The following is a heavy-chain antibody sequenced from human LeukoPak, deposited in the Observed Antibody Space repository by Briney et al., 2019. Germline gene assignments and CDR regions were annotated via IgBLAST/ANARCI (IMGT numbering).Heavy chain of an antibody. D-gene: IGHD2-21*02. J-gene: IGHJ4*02. V-gene: IGHV4-59*08. CDR3: ARAYCGGDCYIFDY. CDR2: IYYSGST. Sequence: SETLSLTCTVSGGSISSYYWSWIRQPPGKGLEWIGYIYYSGSTNYNPSLKSRVTISVDTSKNQFSLKLSSVTAADMAVYYCARAYCGGDCYIFDYWGQGTLVTVSS. CDR1: GGSISSYY.